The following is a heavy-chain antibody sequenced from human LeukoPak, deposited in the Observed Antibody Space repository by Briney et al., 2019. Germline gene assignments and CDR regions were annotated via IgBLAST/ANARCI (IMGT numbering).Heavy chain of an antibody. J-gene: IGHJ5*02. CDR3: ARAARWFDP. V-gene: IGHV4-39*07. CDR2: IYYSGST. CDR1: GGSISSSSYY. Sequence: SETLSLTCTVSGGSISSSSYYWGWIRQPPGMGLEWIGSIYYSGSTYYNPSLKSRVTISVDTSKNQFSLKLSSVTAADTAVYYCARAARWFDPWGQGTLVTVSS.